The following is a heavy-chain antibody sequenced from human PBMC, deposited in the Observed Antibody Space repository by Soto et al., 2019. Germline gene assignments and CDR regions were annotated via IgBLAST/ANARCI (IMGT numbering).Heavy chain of an antibody. V-gene: IGHV3-30-3*01. CDR2: ISYGGNNK. CDR3: AREEFEAGRGHFGC. J-gene: IGHJ4*02. Sequence: QVQVVESGGGVVQPGGSLRLSCAASGFTFSTSAMHWVRQAPGKGLEWMAMISYGGNNKYYADSVKGRFTISRDISESTLYLQMNSLRTEHTAVYYCAREEFEAGRGHFGCWGQGTLVSVSS. D-gene: IGHD6-13*01. CDR1: GFTFSTSA.